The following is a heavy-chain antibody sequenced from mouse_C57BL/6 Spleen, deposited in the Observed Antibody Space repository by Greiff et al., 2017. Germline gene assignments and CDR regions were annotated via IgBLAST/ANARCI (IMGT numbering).Heavy chain of an antibody. CDR3: ARTGSSYWYFEV. Sequence: QVQLKQPGAELVKPGASVKLSCKASGYTFTSYWMHWVKQRPGQGLEWIGMIHPNSGSTNYNEKFKSKATLTVDKSSSTAYMQLSSLTSEDSAVYYCARTGSSYWYFEVWGTGTTVTVSS. J-gene: IGHJ1*03. CDR1: GYTFTSYW. D-gene: IGHD1-1*01. V-gene: IGHV1-64*01. CDR2: IHPNSGST.